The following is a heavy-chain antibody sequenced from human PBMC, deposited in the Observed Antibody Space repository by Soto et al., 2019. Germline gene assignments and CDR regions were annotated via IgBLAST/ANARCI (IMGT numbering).Heavy chain of an antibody. CDR1: GYSFTTYW. J-gene: IGHJ4*01. CDR3: ARDSTSAPKDY. Sequence: GESLKISCKGSGYSFTTYWIAWVRQMPGKGLEWVGIIYPGDSDTRYSPSFEGHVTISVDKSISTAFLQWNSLKASDNAIYYCARDSTSAPKDYWGQGTLVTASS. CDR2: IYPGDSDT. D-gene: IGHD3-10*01. V-gene: IGHV5-51*01.